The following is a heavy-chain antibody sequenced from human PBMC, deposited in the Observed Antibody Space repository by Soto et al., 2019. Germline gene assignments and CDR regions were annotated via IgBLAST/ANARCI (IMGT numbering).Heavy chain of an antibody. CDR3: ARRGQLCDYYYYYGMDV. V-gene: IGHV4-31*03. CDR2: IYYSGST. Sequence: SETLSLTCPVSAGSISSGGYYWNWLRQHPGKGLEWSGYIYYSGSTYYNPSLKSRVTISVDTSKNQFSLKLSSVTAADTAVYYCARRGQLCDYYYYYGMDVWGQGTTVTVS. J-gene: IGHJ6*02. CDR1: AGSISSGGYY. D-gene: IGHD6-6*01.